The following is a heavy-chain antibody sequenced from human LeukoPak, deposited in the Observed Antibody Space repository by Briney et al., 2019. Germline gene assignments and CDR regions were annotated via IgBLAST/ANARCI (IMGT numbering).Heavy chain of an antibody. D-gene: IGHD4-17*01. CDR3: AKSPTVTRPGAFDY. Sequence: SETLSLTCTVSGGSISSYYWSWIRQPAGKGLEWIGRIYTSGSTNYNPSLKSRVTMSVDTSKNQFSLKLSSVTAADTAVYYCAKSPTVTRPGAFDYWGQGTLVTVSS. CDR1: GGSISSYY. V-gene: IGHV4-4*07. J-gene: IGHJ4*02. CDR2: IYTSGST.